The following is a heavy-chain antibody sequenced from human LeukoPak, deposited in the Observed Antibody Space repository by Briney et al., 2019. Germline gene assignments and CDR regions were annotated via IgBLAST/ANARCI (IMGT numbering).Heavy chain of an antibody. J-gene: IGHJ5*02. CDR1: GYTFTGYY. CDR2: INPNSGGT. CDR3: ARDRSGIAAAGWAYNWFDP. V-gene: IGHV1-2*06. Sequence: ASVKVSCKASGYTFTGYYMHWVRQAPGQGLEWMGRINPNSGGTNYAQKFQGRVTMTRDTSISTAYMELSRLRSDDAAVYYCARDRSGIAAAGWAYNWFDPWGQGTLATVSS. D-gene: IGHD6-13*01.